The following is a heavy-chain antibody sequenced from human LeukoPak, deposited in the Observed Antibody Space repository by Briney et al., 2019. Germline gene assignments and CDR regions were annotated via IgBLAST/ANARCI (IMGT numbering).Heavy chain of an antibody. J-gene: IGHJ3*02. Sequence: ASVKVSCKASGYTFTSSYMHWVRQAPGQGLEWMGIINPSGGSTSYAQKFQGRVTMTRDTSTNTVYMELSSLRSDDTAVYYCARDLLDYYDSSGYPEYAFDIWGQGTMVTVSS. CDR2: INPSGGST. V-gene: IGHV1-46*01. CDR1: GYTFTSSY. D-gene: IGHD3-22*01. CDR3: ARDLLDYYDSSGYPEYAFDI.